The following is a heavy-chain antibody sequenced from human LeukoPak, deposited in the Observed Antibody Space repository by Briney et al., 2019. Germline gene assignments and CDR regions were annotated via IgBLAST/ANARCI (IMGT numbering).Heavy chain of an antibody. V-gene: IGHV4-38-2*01. CDR2: IYGTGST. Sequence: SETLSLTCAVSGYSLGKNYYWGWIRQPAGKGLEWIGRIYGTGSTSYNPSLMNRVTMSVDTSKNHFSLKLTSVTAADTAVYYCARYDSRGSASTRFDYWGQGILVTISS. CDR1: GYSLGKNYY. D-gene: IGHD3-16*01. J-gene: IGHJ4*02. CDR3: ARYDSRGSASTRFDY.